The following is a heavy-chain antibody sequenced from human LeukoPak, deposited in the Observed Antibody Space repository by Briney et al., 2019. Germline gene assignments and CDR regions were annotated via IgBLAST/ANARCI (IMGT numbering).Heavy chain of an antibody. J-gene: IGHJ4*02. CDR2: ISSSGSTI. D-gene: IGHD3-10*01. CDR3: ARGSLNYYASGSYYMVF. CDR1: GFTFSDYY. V-gene: IGHV3-11*04. Sequence: KSGGSLRLSCAASGFTFSDYYMSWIRQAPGKGLEWVSYISSSGSTIYYADSVKGRFTISRDNAKNSLYLQMNGLTDEDTAVYYCARGSLNYYASGSYYMVFWGQGTLVTVSS.